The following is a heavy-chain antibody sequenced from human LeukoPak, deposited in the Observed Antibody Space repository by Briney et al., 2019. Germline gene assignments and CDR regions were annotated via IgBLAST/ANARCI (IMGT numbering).Heavy chain of an antibody. CDR3: ARGLPIYYYYGMDV. D-gene: IGHD2-2*02. CDR2: INPNSGGT. Sequence: ASVKVSCKASGYTFTGYYMHWVRQAPGQGLEWMGRINPNSGGTSYAQKFQGRVTMTRDTSISTAYMELSRLRSDDTAVYYCARGLPIYYYYGMDVWGQGTTVTVSS. CDR1: GYTFTGYY. J-gene: IGHJ6*02. V-gene: IGHV1-2*06.